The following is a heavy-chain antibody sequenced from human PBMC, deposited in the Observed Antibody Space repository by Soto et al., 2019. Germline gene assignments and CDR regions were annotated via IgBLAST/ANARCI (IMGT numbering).Heavy chain of an antibody. CDR1: GFTFSRYG. D-gene: IGHD2-15*01. CDR3: AKDRRIYINYFGY. V-gene: IGHV3-30*18. Sequence: QVQLVESGGGVVQPGRSLRLSCAASGFTFSRYGMHWVRQAPGKGLEWVAVISSDGRDKYFVDSVKGRFTISRDNSKNTLYLQMNSLSAEDTAVYYCAKDRRIYINYFGYWGQGTLVTVSS. J-gene: IGHJ4*02. CDR2: ISSDGRDK.